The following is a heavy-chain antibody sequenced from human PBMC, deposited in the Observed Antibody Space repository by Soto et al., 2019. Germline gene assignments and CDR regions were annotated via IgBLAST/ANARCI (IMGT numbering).Heavy chain of an antibody. D-gene: IGHD3-22*01. J-gene: IGHJ4*02. CDR2: IIPIFGTA. Sequence: ASVKVSCKASGGTFSSYAITWVRQAPGQGLEWMGGIIPIFGTANYAQKFQGRVTITADKSTSTAYMELSSLRSEVTAVYYCARGYDSSGYGYYFDYWGQGTLVTVSS. V-gene: IGHV1-69*06. CDR3: ARGYDSSGYGYYFDY. CDR1: GGTFSSYA.